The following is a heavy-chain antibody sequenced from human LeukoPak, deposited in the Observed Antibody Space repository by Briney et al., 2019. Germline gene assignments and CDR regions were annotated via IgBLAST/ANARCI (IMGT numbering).Heavy chain of an antibody. CDR1: GFTFSSYA. CDR3: ATVVRQTTRAFDI. J-gene: IGHJ3*02. Sequence: GGSLRLSCAASGFTFSSYAMSWVRQAPGKGLEWVSAISGSGGSTYYADSVKGRFTISRDNSKNTLYLQMNSLRAEDTAVYYCATVVRQTTRAFDIWGQGTMVTVSS. V-gene: IGHV3-23*01. CDR2: ISGSGGST. D-gene: IGHD3-10*02.